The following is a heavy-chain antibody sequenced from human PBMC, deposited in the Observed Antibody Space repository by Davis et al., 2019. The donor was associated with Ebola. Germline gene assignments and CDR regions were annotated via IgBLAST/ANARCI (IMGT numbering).Heavy chain of an antibody. Sequence: GESLKISCAASGFTFSGSAMHWVRQASGKGLEWVGRIRSKANSYATAYAASVKGRFTISRDDSKNTAYLQMNSLKTEGTAVYYCTGTIGGADYWGQGTLVTVSS. CDR1: GFTFSGSA. D-gene: IGHD1-7*01. J-gene: IGHJ4*02. V-gene: IGHV3-73*01. CDR2: IRSKANSYAT. CDR3: TGTIGGADY.